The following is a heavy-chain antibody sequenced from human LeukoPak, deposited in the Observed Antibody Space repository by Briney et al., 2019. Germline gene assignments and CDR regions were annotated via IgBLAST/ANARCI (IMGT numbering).Heavy chain of an antibody. D-gene: IGHD3-22*01. CDR2: ISWSSGII. CDR3: AKEVTAYYYDSSGYGLFDY. CDR1: GLTFSSYA. V-gene: IGHV3-9*01. J-gene: IGHJ4*02. Sequence: GGSLRLSCAASGLTFSSYAMSWVRQAPGKGLEWVSGISWSSGIIGYADSVKGRFTISRDNAKNSLYLQMESLRAEDTAVYYYAKEVTAYYYDSSGYGLFDYWGQGTLVTVSS.